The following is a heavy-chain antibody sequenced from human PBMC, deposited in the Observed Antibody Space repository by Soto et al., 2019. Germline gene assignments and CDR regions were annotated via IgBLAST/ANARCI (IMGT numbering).Heavy chain of an antibody. J-gene: IGHJ3*02. Sequence: GGSLRLSCAASGFTFSSYGMHWVRQAPGKGLEWVAVIWYDGSNKYYADSVKGRFTISRDNSKNTLYLQMNSLRAEDTAVYYCARETASHYYDSSGSDAFDIWGQGTMVTVSS. CDR3: ARETASHYYDSSGSDAFDI. V-gene: IGHV3-33*01. CDR2: IWYDGSNK. CDR1: GFTFSSYG. D-gene: IGHD3-22*01.